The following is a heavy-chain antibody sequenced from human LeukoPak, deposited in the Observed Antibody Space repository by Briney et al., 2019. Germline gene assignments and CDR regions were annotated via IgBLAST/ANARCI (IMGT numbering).Heavy chain of an antibody. D-gene: IGHD3-10*01. V-gene: IGHV4-59*12. J-gene: IGHJ4*02. CDR1: GGSISSYY. CDR2: IYYSGST. Sequence: PSETLSLTCTVSGGSISSYYWSWIRQPPGKGLEWIGYIYYSGSTYYNPSLKSRVTISVDTSKNQFSLKLSSVTAADTAVYYCARDSRFGKEYYFDYWGQGTLVTVSS. CDR3: ARDSRFGKEYYFDY.